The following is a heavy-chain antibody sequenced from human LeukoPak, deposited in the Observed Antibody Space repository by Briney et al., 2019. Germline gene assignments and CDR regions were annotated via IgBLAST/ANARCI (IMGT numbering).Heavy chain of an antibody. CDR1: GFIVSSNY. J-gene: IGHJ4*02. CDR2: IYSSGST. Sequence: GGSLRLSCAASGFIVSSNYMSWVRQAPGRELEWVSLIYSSGSTYYADSVKGRFTISRDNSKNTLYLQMNSLSAEDTAVYYCARTFVSGDGYKAGYFDYWGQGTLVTVSS. D-gene: IGHD5-24*01. CDR3: ARTFVSGDGYKAGYFDY. V-gene: IGHV3-53*01.